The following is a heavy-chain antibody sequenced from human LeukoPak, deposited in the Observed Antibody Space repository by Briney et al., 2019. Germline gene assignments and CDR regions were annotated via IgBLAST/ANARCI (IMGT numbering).Heavy chain of an antibody. CDR3: AKAPYSYSGSYYERTGYFDY. D-gene: IGHD1-26*01. CDR2: ISWNSGSI. Sequence: GRSPRLSCAASGFTFDDYAMHWVRQAPGKGLEWVSGISWNSGSIGYADSVKGRFTISRDNAKNSLYLQMNSLRAEDTALYYCAKAPYSYSGSYYERTGYFDYWGQGTLVTVSS. J-gene: IGHJ4*02. CDR1: GFTFDDYA. V-gene: IGHV3-9*01.